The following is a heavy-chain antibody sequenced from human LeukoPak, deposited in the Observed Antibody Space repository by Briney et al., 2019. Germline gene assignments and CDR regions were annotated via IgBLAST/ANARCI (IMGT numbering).Heavy chain of an antibody. V-gene: IGHV4-59*08. CDR1: GGSISSYY. CDR2: IYYSGST. D-gene: IGHD2-2*01. Sequence: SETLSLTCTVSGGSISSYYWSWIRQPPGKGLEWIGYIYYSGSTNYNPSLKSRVTISVDTSKNQFSLKLSSVTAADTAVYYCARQAVGYCSSTSCLGDWFDPWGQGALVTVSS. J-gene: IGHJ5*02. CDR3: ARQAVGYCSSTSCLGDWFDP.